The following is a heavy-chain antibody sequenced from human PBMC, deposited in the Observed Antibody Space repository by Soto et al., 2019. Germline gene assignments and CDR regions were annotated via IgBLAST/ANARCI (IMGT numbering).Heavy chain of an antibody. Sequence: GGSLSLSCAASGFTFSSYSMNWVRQAPGKGLEWVSSISSSSSYIYYADSVKGRFTISRDNAKNSLYLQMNSLRAEDTAVYYCARGFNGWYYFDYWGQGTLVTV. CDR1: GFTFSSYS. J-gene: IGHJ4*02. CDR2: ISSSSSYI. D-gene: IGHD6-19*01. V-gene: IGHV3-21*01. CDR3: ARGFNGWYYFDY.